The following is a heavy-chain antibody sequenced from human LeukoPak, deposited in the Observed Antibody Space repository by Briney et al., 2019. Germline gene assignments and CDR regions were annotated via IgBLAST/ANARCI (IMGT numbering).Heavy chain of an antibody. CDR1: GFTFSSYE. V-gene: IGHV3-48*03. CDR2: ISSSGSTI. Sequence: GGSLRLSCAASGFTFSSYEMNWVRQAPGKGLEWVSYISSSGSTIYYADSVKGRFTISRDNAKNSLYLQMNSLRAEDTAVYHCLVGATHAPAGDDAFDIWGQGTMVTVSS. CDR3: LVGATHAPAGDDAFDI. J-gene: IGHJ3*02. D-gene: IGHD1-26*01.